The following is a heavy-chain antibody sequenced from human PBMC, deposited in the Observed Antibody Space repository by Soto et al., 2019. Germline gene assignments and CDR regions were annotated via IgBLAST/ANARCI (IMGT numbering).Heavy chain of an antibody. J-gene: IGHJ6*02. CDR2: IWYDGSNK. CDR3: SISIVLVPFAIAALYYYYGMDV. D-gene: IGHD2-2*02. V-gene: IGHV3-33*01. Sequence: QPGGSLRLSCAASGFTFSSYGMHWVRQAPGKGLEWVAVIWYDGSNKYYADSVKGRFTISRDNSKNTLYLQMNSLRAEDTAVYYCSISIVLVPFAIAALYYYYGMDVWGQGTTVTVSS. CDR1: GFTFSSYG.